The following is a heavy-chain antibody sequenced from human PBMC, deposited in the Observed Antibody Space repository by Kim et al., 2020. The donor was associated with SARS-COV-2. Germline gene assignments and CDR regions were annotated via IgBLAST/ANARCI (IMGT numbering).Heavy chain of an antibody. Sequence: YSTPSLKSRVTTSLDTSRNQFSLNLSSVTVADTAVYYCARVHTSSWEIDYWGQGTLVTVSS. J-gene: IGHJ4*02. CDR3: ARVHTSSWEIDY. D-gene: IGHD6-13*01. V-gene: IGHV4-30-2*04.